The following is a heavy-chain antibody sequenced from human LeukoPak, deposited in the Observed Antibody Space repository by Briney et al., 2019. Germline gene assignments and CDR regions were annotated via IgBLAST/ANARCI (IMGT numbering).Heavy chain of an antibody. CDR3: AKDKDYHSNCLPSDY. D-gene: IGHD3-22*01. Sequence: GGSLRLSCAASGFTFSSYAMSWVRQAPGKGLEWVSAISGSGGSTYYADSVKGRFTISRDNSKNTLYLQMNSLRAEDTAVYYCAKDKDYHSNCLPSDYRGQGTLVTVSS. CDR2: ISGSGGST. V-gene: IGHV3-23*01. J-gene: IGHJ4*02. CDR1: GFTFSSYA.